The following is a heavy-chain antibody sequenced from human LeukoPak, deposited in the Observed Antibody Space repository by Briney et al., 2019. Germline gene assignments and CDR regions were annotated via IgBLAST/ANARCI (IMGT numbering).Heavy chain of an antibody. CDR2: TYTSGST. V-gene: IGHV4-61*02. CDR1: GGSISSGSYY. J-gene: IGHJ4*02. CDR3: ARDLQGYGSSGYLDY. Sequence: PSETLSLTCTVSGGSISSGSYYSSWIRQPAGKGLEWIGRTYTSGSTNYNPSLKSRVTISVDTSKNQFSLKLSPVTAADTAVYYCARDLQGYGSSGYLDYWGQGTLVTVSS. D-gene: IGHD3-22*01.